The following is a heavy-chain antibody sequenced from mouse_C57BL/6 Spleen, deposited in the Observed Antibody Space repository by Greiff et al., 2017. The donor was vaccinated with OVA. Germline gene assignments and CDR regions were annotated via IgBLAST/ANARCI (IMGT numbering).Heavy chain of an antibody. CDR3: ARFDYDPFYAMDY. V-gene: IGHV1-61*01. D-gene: IGHD2-4*01. Sequence: QVQLQQSGAELVRPGSSVKLSCKASGYTFTSYWMDWVKQRPGQGLEWIGNIYPSDSETHYNQKFKDKATLTVDKSSSTAYMQLSSLTSEDSAVYYCARFDYDPFYAMDYWGQGTSVTVSS. CDR1: GYTFTSYW. J-gene: IGHJ4*01. CDR2: IYPSDSET.